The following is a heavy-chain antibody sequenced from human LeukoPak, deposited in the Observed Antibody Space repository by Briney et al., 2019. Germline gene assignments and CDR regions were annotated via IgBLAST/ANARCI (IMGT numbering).Heavy chain of an antibody. Sequence: GGSLRLSCAASGFTFSSYEMNWVRQAPGKGLEWVSYISSSGSTIYYADSVKGRFTISRDNAKNSLYLQMNSLRAEDTAVYYCARERCNGATCYRAFDIWGQGTMVTVSS. V-gene: IGHV3-48*03. CDR1: GFTFSSYE. D-gene: IGHD2-15*01. CDR2: ISSSGSTI. J-gene: IGHJ3*02. CDR3: ARERCNGATCYRAFDI.